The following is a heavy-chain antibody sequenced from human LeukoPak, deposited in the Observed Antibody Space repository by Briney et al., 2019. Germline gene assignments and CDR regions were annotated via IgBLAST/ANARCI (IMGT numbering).Heavy chain of an antibody. CDR3: ARESGGWEGPTSFDY. J-gene: IGHJ4*02. V-gene: IGHV3-23*01. CDR2: ISGSGGST. CDR1: GFTFSSYA. Sequence: GGSLRLSCAASGFTFSSYAMSWVRQAPGKGLEWVSAISGSGGSTYYADSVKGRFTISRDNSKNTLYLQMNSLRAEDTAVYYCARESGGWEGPTSFDYWGQGTQVTVSS. D-gene: IGHD6-19*01.